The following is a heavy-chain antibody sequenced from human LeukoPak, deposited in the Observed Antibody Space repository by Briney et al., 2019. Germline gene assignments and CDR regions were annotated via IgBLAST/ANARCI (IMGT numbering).Heavy chain of an antibody. Sequence: GASLRLSCSAAAFTVISDCMRSVRQAPRKGLEWVSNIKKEGRENYNVHSVKGRSTISRDKAKNSLYLHMTSMRAENPQMCSYAIEGGLGRLDYWGQGTLVTVSS. CDR2: IKKEGREN. D-gene: IGHD7-27*01. J-gene: IGHJ4*02. V-gene: IGHV3-7*01. CDR3: AIEGGLGRLDY. CDR1: AFTVISDC.